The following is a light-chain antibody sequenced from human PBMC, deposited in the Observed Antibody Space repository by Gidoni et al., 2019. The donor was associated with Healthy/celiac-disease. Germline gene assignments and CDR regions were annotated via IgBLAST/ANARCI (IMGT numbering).Light chain of an antibody. J-gene: IGLJ3*02. V-gene: IGLV1-51*01. Sequence: QSVLTQPPSVSAAPGQKVTISCSGSSSNIGNNYVSWYQQLPGTAPKPLIYDNNKRPSGIPDRFSCSKSGTSATLGITGLQTGDEADYYCGTWDSSLSAGWNWVFGGGTKLTVL. CDR1: SSNIGNNY. CDR2: DNN. CDR3: GTWDSSLSAGWNWV.